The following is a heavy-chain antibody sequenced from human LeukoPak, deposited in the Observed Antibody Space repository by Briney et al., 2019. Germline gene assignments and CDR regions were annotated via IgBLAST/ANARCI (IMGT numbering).Heavy chain of an antibody. Sequence: ASVKVSCKASGYTFTGYYMHWVRQAPGQGLEWMGWINPNSGGTNYAQKFQGRVTMTRDMSTSTVYMELSSLRSEDTAVYYCARAGGVIAVAGNWFDPWGQGTLVTVSS. V-gene: IGHV1-2*02. CDR2: INPNSGGT. CDR3: ARAGGVIAVAGNWFDP. CDR1: GYTFTGYY. J-gene: IGHJ5*02. D-gene: IGHD6-19*01.